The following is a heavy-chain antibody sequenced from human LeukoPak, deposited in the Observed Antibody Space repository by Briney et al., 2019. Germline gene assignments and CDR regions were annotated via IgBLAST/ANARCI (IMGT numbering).Heavy chain of an antibody. CDR3: AKNSERSYITMIKDGMDV. J-gene: IGHJ6*04. CDR2: VSGSGGST. Sequence: GGSLRLSCAASGFMFSSYAMNWVRQAPGKGLEWVSSVSGSGGSTNYVDSVKGRFTISRDKSKNTLYLEMNSLRADDTAVYYCAKNSERSYITMIKDGMDVWGKGTTVTVSS. V-gene: IGHV3-23*01. CDR1: GFMFSSYA. D-gene: IGHD3-22*01.